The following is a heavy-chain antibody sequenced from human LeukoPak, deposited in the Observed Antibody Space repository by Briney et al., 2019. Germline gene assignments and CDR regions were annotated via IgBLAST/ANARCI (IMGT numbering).Heavy chain of an antibody. D-gene: IGHD3-22*01. J-gene: IGHJ4*02. CDR2: IYTSGST. V-gene: IGHV4-4*07. CDR1: GGSISSYY. CDR3: ARDTYYYGSSGYYPFDY. Sequence: PSETLSLTCTVSGGSISSYYWSWIRQPAGKGLEWIGRIYTSGSTNYNPSLKSRVTMSVDTSKNQFSLKLSSVTAADTAVYYCARDTYYYGSSGYYPFDYWGQGTLVTVSS.